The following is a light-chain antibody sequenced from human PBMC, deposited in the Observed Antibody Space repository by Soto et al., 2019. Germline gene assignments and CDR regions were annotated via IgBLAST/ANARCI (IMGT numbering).Light chain of an antibody. CDR1: TSDVGGYDY. V-gene: IGLV2-14*01. J-gene: IGLJ1*01. CDR2: EVS. Sequence: QSALTQPPSVSGSPGQPSTISCTGTTSDVGGYDYVSWYQQHPGQAPKLFIYEVSNRPSGVSHRFYGSTSGNTASLSISGLQAEDEADYYCYSFTGGNTLYVFGTGTKVTAL. CDR3: YSFTGGNTLYV.